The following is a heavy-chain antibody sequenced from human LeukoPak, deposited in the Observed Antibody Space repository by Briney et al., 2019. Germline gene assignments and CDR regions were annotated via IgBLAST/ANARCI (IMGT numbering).Heavy chain of an antibody. Sequence: MSSETLSLTCTVSGGSISGYYWSWIRQPPGKGLEWFGYISDNGRTNYNPSLKSRVNMSVDSSKNQLSLKMNSLTAADTAVYYCARYLGGCSGGTCSTNDAFDIWGQGTMVTVSS. CDR1: GGSISGYY. J-gene: IGHJ3*02. V-gene: IGHV4-59*01. CDR2: ISDNGRT. D-gene: IGHD2-15*01. CDR3: ARYLGGCSGGTCSTNDAFDI.